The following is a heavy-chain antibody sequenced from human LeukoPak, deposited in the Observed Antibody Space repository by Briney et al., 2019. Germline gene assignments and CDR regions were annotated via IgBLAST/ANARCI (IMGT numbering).Heavy chain of an antibody. Sequence: SETLSLTCTVSGGSISSYYWSWIRQPPGKGLEWIGYIYYSGSTYYNPSLKSRVTISVDTSKNQFSLKLSSVTAADTAVYYCARQWADCSSTSCYGYYYYYMDVWGKGTTVTVSS. CDR1: GGSISSYY. CDR3: ARQWADCSSTSCYGYYYYYMDV. V-gene: IGHV4-59*04. CDR2: IYYSGST. J-gene: IGHJ6*03. D-gene: IGHD2-2*01.